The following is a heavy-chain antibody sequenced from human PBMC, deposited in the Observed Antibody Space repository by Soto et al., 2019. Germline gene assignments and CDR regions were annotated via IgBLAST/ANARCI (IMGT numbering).Heavy chain of an antibody. D-gene: IGHD6-19*01. CDR3: ATGRSESVWYEEHF. V-gene: IGHV4-39*01. CDR2: LSYLGTT. Sequence: QLHLQESGPGLVKPSETLSLTCTVSNDSIRSGTYYWAWIRQPPGRGLEWMGSLSYLGTTDYNPSHTSRVTIAKDASKFLFALILTSVAAADTSVYYCATGRSESVWYEEHFWGRGPPGCVSS. CDR1: NDSIRSGTYY. J-gene: IGHJ4*02.